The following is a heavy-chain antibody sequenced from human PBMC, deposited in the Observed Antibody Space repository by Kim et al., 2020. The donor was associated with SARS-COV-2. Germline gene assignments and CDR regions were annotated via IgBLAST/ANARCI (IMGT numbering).Heavy chain of an antibody. CDR1: GFTVSSNY. V-gene: IGHV3-53*01. CDR2: IYSGGST. CDR3: ARESEYYETGGMDV. D-gene: IGHD3-22*01. Sequence: GGYLRLSCAASGFTVSSNYMSWVRQAPGKGLEWVSVIYSGGSTYYADSVKGRFTISRDNSKNTLYLQMNSLRAEDTAVYYCARESEYYETGGMDVWGQGTTVTVSS. J-gene: IGHJ6*02.